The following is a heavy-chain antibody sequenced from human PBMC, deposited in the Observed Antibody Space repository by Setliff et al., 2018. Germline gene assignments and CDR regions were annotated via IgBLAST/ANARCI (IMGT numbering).Heavy chain of an antibody. V-gene: IGHV3-23*01. CDR2: ISGSGGST. J-gene: IGHJ4*02. Sequence: PGGSLRLSCAASGFTFSSYAMSWVRQAPGKGLEWVSAISGSGGSTYYADSVKGRFTISRDNSKNTLYLQMNSLRAEDTAVYYCVANYYDSSGYLRPSKYYFDYWGQGTRVTVSA. CDR3: VANYYDSSGYLRPSKYYFDY. D-gene: IGHD3-22*01. CDR1: GFTFSSYA.